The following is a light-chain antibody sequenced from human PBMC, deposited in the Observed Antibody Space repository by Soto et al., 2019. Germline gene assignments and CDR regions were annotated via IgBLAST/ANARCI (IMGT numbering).Light chain of an antibody. CDR3: QQRSNWPIT. V-gene: IGKV3D-20*02. Sequence: IVFTQSPGTLSLSPGERATLSCRASQTVSSNYLAWCQQRPGQAPRLLIYGASTRAAGIPARFSGSGSGTDFTLTSSSLEPEDFAVYYCQQRSNWPITFGQGTRLEIK. J-gene: IGKJ5*01. CDR2: GAS. CDR1: QTVSSNY.